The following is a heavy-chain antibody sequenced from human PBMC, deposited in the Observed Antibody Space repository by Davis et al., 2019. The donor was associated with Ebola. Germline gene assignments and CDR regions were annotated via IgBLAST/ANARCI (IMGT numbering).Heavy chain of an antibody. Sequence: PSETLSLTCTVSGGSISSGGYYWSWIRRHPGKGLEWIGYIYYSGSTYYNPSLKSRVTISVDTSKNQFSLKLSSVTAADTAVYYCASFIVVSRNNAFDIWGQGTMVTVSS. D-gene: IGHD2-21*01. J-gene: IGHJ3*02. V-gene: IGHV4-31*03. CDR1: GGSISSGGYY. CDR3: ASFIVVSRNNAFDI. CDR2: IYYSGST.